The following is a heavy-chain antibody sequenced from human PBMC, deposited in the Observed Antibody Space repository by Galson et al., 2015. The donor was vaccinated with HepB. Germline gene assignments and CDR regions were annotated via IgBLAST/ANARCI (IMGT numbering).Heavy chain of an antibody. CDR1: GFTVSSIY. V-gene: IGHV3-53*01. CDR2: IYPDGST. J-gene: IGHJ5*02. CDR3: LTHNSFDP. Sequence: SLRLSCAASGFTVSSIYMSWVRQAPGKGLEWVSVIYPDGSTYYADSVKGRFTISRDSSKNMIYLQMDSLRAEDAAMYYCLTHNSFDPWGQGTQVTVSS.